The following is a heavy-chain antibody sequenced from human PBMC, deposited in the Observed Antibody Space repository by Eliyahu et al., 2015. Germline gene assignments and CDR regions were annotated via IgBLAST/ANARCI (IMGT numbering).Heavy chain of an antibody. V-gene: IGHV3-21*01. CDR3: ARGVAAAPDFDL. CDR2: IDLTSRYI. CDR1: GFTFSGRN. J-gene: IGHJ2*01. Sequence: EVQLVESGGGLVKPGGSLXLSCVASGFTFSGRNMNWVRQAPGKGLEWVSSIDLTSRYIYYADSLKGRFTISRDNAKNSLYLQINSLRAEDTAVYYCARGVAAAPDFDLWGRGTLVTVSS. D-gene: IGHD6-13*01.